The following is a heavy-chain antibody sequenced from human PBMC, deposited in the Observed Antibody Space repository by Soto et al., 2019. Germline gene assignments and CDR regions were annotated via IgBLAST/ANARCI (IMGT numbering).Heavy chain of an antibody. CDR2: GSYSRTT. Sequence: QVQLQESGPGLVKPSETLSLTCTVSGVSVTSDSFYWAWIRQPQGKGLEWIGFGSYSRTTYYKPSLKIRVTISVDTSRSQVSLKVSSLTAADTAVYSCARGATVIKYDYWGQGTLVTVSS. D-gene: IGHD4-17*01. CDR3: ARGATVIKYDY. J-gene: IGHJ4*02. V-gene: IGHV4-61*01. CDR1: GVSVTSDSFY.